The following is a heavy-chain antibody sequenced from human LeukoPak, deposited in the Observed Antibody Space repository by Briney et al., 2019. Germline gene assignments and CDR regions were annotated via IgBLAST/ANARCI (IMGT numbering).Heavy chain of an antibody. V-gene: IGHV3-23*01. CDR2: IRGSGGGT. CDR3: ARDPNGDYIGAFDM. D-gene: IGHD4-17*01. J-gene: IGHJ3*02. CDR1: GFIFSNYA. Sequence: GGCLRLSCAASGFIFSNYALMWLRQSPGKGLEWVSAIRGSGGGTFYADSVKGRFTISRDNSKNTLYLQMNGLRAEDTAVYYCARDPNGDYIGAFDMWGRGTLVTVSS.